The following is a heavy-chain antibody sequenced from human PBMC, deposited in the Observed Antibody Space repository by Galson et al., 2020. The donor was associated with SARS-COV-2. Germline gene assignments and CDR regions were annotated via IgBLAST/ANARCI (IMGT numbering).Heavy chain of an antibody. Sequence: GSLRLSCAASGFTFSYYGMHWVRQAPGKGLEWVAVISYDGSEKHFADSVKGRFTISRDNSKSTLYLQMSSLRAEDTAVYYCAAGIVIVPSARYGMDVWGQGTTVTVSS. V-gene: IGHV3-30*03. J-gene: IGHJ6*02. CDR3: AAGIVIVPSARYGMDV. CDR1: GFTFSYYG. D-gene: IGHD2-2*01. CDR2: ISYDGSEK.